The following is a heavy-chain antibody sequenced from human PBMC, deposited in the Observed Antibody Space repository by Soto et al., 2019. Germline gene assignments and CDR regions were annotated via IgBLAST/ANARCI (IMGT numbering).Heavy chain of an antibody. D-gene: IGHD2-2*01. Sequence: GASVKVSCKASGFTFTSSAVQWVRQARGQRLEWIGWIVVGSGNTNYAQKFQERVTITRDMTTSTAYMELSSLRSEDTAVYYCARGMKDCSSTRCYYNWFDPWGKGTLVTVSS. J-gene: IGHJ5*02. CDR3: ARGMKDCSSTRCYYNWFDP. V-gene: IGHV1-58*01. CDR2: IVVGSGNT. CDR1: GFTFTSSA.